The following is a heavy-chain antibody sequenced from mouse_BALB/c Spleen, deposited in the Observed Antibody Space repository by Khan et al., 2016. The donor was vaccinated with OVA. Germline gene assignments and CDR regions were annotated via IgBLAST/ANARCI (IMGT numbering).Heavy chain of an antibody. Sequence: EVQLQESGPGLVKPSQSLSLTCTVTGYSITSDYAWNWIRQFPGNKLEWMGYISYSGSTSYNPSLKSRISITRDTSKNQFFLQLNSVTTEDTATYYCARREYDNYCDYWGQGTTLTVSS. CDR2: ISYSGST. D-gene: IGHD2-10*02. CDR3: ARREYDNYCDY. CDR1: GYSITSDYA. V-gene: IGHV3-2*02. J-gene: IGHJ2*01.